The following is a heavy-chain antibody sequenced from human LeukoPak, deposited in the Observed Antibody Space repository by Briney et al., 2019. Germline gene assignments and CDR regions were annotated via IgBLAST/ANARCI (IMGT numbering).Heavy chain of an antibody. D-gene: IGHD3-9*01. V-gene: IGHV1-2*02. Sequence: ASVKVSCKASGYTFTGYYMHWVRQAPGQGLEWMGWINPNSGGTNCAQKFQGRVTMTRDTSISTAYMELSRLRSDDTAVYYCAYTRDDVLTGYPIDYWGQGTLVTVSS. CDR3: AYTRDDVLTGYPIDY. CDR1: GYTFTGYY. CDR2: INPNSGGT. J-gene: IGHJ4*02.